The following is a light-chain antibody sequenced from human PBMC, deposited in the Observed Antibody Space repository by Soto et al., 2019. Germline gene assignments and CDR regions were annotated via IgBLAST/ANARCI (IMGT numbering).Light chain of an antibody. CDR3: QHRGNWPPIS. V-gene: IGKV3-11*01. J-gene: IGKJ5*01. CDR2: DAS. CDR1: QSVSSH. Sequence: TQSPATLSVSPGERATHSCRASQSVSSHLAWYQQKPGLAPRLLIHDASARATGIPARFSGSGSGTDFTLTISGLEPEDFAVYYCQHRGNWPPISFGQGTRLEI.